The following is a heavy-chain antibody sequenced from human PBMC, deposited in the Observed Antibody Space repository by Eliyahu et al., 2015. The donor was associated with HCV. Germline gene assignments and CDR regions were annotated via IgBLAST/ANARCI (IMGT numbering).Heavy chain of an antibody. Sequence: EVQLVESGGGLVKPGRSLRLSCAASGFTFXNAWMXWVRQAPGKGLEWVGRIKSKTDGGTTDYAAPVKGRFTISRDDSKNTLYLQMNSLKTEDTAVYYCTTDPMVRGEDERDNWGQGTLVTVSS. V-gene: IGHV3-15*01. J-gene: IGHJ4*02. D-gene: IGHD3-10*01. CDR3: TTDPMVRGEDERDN. CDR2: IKSKTDGGTT. CDR1: GFTFXNAW.